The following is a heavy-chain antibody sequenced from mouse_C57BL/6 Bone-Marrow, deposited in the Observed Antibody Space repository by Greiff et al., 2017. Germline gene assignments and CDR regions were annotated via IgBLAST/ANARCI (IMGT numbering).Heavy chain of an antibody. CDR2: IDPSDSYT. V-gene: IGHV1-50*01. CDR1: GYTFTSYW. Sequence: QVHVKQSGAELVKPGASVKLSCKASGYTFTSYWMQWVKQRPGQGLEWIGEIDPSDSYTNYNQKFKGKATLTVDTSSSTAYMQLGSLTSEDSAVYYCARYDYDGAWFAYWGQGTLVTVSA. D-gene: IGHD2-4*01. CDR3: ARYDYDGAWFAY. J-gene: IGHJ3*01.